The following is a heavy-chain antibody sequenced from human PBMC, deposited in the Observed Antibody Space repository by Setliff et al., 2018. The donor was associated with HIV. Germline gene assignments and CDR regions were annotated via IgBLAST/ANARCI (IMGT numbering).Heavy chain of an antibody. CDR2: IFYTGST. D-gene: IGHD2-2*01. Sequence: KTSETLSLTCSVSGGSINRGNYYWTWIRQPPGKGLEWIGYIFYTGSTNYNPSLKSRVTISVDTSKKQFFLKLSSVTAADTAVYYCVRGYCSSTTCYDDYYYMDVWGKGSTVTVSS. V-gene: IGHV4-61*01. CDR1: GGSINRGNYY. J-gene: IGHJ6*03. CDR3: VRGYCSSTTCYDDYYYMDV.